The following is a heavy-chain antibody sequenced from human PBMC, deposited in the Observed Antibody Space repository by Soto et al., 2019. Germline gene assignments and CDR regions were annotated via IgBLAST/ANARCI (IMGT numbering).Heavy chain of an antibody. D-gene: IGHD2-15*01. CDR2: IWYDGSNK. J-gene: IGHJ4*02. CDR1: GFTFSSYG. Sequence: QVQLVESGGGVVQPGRSLRLSCAASGFTFSSYGMHWVRQAPGKGLEWVAVIWYDGSNKYYADSVKGRFTISRDNSKNTLYLQMNSLRAEDTAVYYCARDAGRGYCSGGSCYCDYWGQGTLVTVSS. CDR3: ARDAGRGYCSGGSCYCDY. V-gene: IGHV3-33*01.